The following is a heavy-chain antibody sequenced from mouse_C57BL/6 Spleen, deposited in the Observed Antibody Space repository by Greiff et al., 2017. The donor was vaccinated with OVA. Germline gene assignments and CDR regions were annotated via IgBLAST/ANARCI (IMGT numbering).Heavy chain of an antibody. CDR2: IYPRSGNT. CDR3: ARSTTGSSHGWYFDV. V-gene: IGHV1-81*01. D-gene: IGHD1-1*01. J-gene: IGHJ1*03. Sequence: VQLQQSGAELARPGASVKLSCKASGYTFTSYGISWVKQRTGQGLEWIGEIYPRSGNTYYNEKFKGKATLTADKSSSTAYMELRSLTSEDSAVYFCARSTTGSSHGWYFDVWGTGTTVTVSS. CDR1: GYTFTSYG.